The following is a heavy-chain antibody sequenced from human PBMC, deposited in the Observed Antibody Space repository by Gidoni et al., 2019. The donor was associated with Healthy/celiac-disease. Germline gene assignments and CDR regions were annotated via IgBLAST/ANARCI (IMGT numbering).Heavy chain of an antibody. V-gene: IGHV4-30-2*01. CDR2: IHHSGST. D-gene: IGHD3-3*01. J-gene: IGHJ3*02. CDR1: GGSVSRGGYS. Sequence: QLQLQESGSGLVKPSQTLSLTCAVSGGSVSRGGYSWSWIRQPPGKGLEWIVYIHHSGSTYYNPSLNSRVTISVDRSKTQCSLKLSSVTAADTAVYYCARTYDLWSGQTGGDDAFDIWGQGTMVTVSS. CDR3: ARTYDLWSGQTGGDDAFDI.